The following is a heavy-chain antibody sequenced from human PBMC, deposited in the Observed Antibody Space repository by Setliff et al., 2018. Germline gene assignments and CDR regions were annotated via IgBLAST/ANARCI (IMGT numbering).Heavy chain of an antibody. CDR2: INHSGST. CDR1: GGSFSGYY. D-gene: IGHD3-3*01. CDR3: ARDATYYDFWSGPARAFDI. J-gene: IGHJ3*02. V-gene: IGHV4-34*01. Sequence: TSETLSLTCAVYGGSFSGYYWSWIRQPPGKGLEWIGEINHSGSTNYNPSLKSRVTISVDTSKNQFSLNLSSVTAADTAVYYCARDATYYDFWSGPARAFDIWGQGTMVTVSS.